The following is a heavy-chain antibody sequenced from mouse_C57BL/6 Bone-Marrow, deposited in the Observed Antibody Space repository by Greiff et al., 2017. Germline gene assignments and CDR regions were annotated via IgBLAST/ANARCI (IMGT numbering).Heavy chain of an antibody. D-gene: IGHD1-1*01. Sequence: VQLQQSGPELVKPGASVKISCKASGYAFSSSWMNWVKQRPGKGLEWIGRIYPGDGDTNYNGKFKGKATLTADKSSSTAYMQRSSLTSEDSAVYFCARRGYYGSLHFDYWGQGTTLTVSS. CDR1: GYAFSSSW. V-gene: IGHV1-82*01. J-gene: IGHJ2*01. CDR2: IYPGDGDT. CDR3: ARRGYYGSLHFDY.